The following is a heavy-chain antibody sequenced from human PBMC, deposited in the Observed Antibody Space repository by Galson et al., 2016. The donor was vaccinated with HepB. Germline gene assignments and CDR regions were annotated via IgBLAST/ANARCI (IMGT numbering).Heavy chain of an antibody. D-gene: IGHD6-13*01. Sequence: SLRLSCAASGFTFSSYWMSWVRQAPGKGLDWVANIKQDGSEKYYVDSVKGRFTIARDNAKNSLNLQMNSLRAEDTAVYYCARDSSSWFGNYGMDVWGQGTTVTVS. CDR1: GFTFSSYW. CDR3: ARDSSSWFGNYGMDV. J-gene: IGHJ6*02. CDR2: IKQDGSEK. V-gene: IGHV3-7*03.